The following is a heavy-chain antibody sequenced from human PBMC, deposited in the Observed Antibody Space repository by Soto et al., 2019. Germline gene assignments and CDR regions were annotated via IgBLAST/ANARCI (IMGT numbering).Heavy chain of an antibody. CDR3: ARDYRAYYFASGSSSDPDY. CDR1: GGTFSTYS. D-gene: IGHD3-10*01. J-gene: IGHJ4*02. V-gene: IGHV1-69*08. CDR2: IIPLLGIA. Sequence: QVQLVQSGAEVKKPGSSVKVSCKASGGTFSTYSISWVRQVPGQGLEWMGRIIPLLGIATYAQKFRDRVTITADKSTSTAYMELSSLRSEDTAVYYCARDYRAYYFASGSSSDPDYWGQGTLVTVSS.